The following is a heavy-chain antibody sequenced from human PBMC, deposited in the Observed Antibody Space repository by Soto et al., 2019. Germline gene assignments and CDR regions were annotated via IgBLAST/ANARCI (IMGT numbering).Heavy chain of an antibody. CDR1: GGSISSGDYY. J-gene: IGHJ6*02. CDR2: SYYSGST. D-gene: IGHD3-10*01. V-gene: IGHV4-30-4*01. CDR3: ARVGTRYSWFGELLSWDYYYGMDV. Sequence: SETLCLTCTVSGGSISSGDYYWSWIRQPPGKGLEWIGYSYYSGSTYYNPSLKSRVTISVDTSKNQFSLKLSSVTAADTAVYYCARVGTRYSWFGELLSWDYYYGMDVWGQGTTVTVSS.